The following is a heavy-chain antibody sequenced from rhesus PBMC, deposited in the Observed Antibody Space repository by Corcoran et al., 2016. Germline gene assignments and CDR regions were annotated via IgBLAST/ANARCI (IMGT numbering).Heavy chain of an antibody. CDR2: INGNCDDN. Sequence: QVQLQESGPGLVKPSETLSLTCAVSGASISTYWWSWIRQTPGKGPDWIGEINGNCDDNNQNPSLKSRVTISKDASKNQFYLKLSSVTVADTAVYYCVRDSLITKSAGDYWGQGLLVTVSS. CDR1: GASISTYW. V-gene: IGHV4-80*01. CDR3: VRDSLITKSAGDY. D-gene: IGHD4-11*01. J-gene: IGHJ4*01.